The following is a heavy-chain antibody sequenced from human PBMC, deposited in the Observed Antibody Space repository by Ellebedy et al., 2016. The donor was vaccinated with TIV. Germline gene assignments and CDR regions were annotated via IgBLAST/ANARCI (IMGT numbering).Heavy chain of an antibody. CDR2: IGSAGDT. CDR1: GFTFSSHD. J-gene: IGHJ4*02. CDR3: ARASVGLDY. Sequence: PGGSLRLSCAASGFTFSSHDMPWVRQGTGKGLEWVSAIGSAGDTSYSGSVKGRFTISRENGKNSVYLQMNSLRAEDTAVYYCARASVGLDYWGQGTLVTVSS. V-gene: IGHV3-13*01.